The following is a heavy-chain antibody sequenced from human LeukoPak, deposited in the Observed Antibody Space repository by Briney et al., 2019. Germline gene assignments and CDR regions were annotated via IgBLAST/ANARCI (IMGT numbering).Heavy chain of an antibody. V-gene: IGHV3-30*02. CDR3: AKDQMDDFWSGLAVDAFDI. D-gene: IGHD3-3*01. Sequence: PGGSLRLSCAASGFTFSSYGMHWVRQAPGKGLEWVAFIRYDGSNKYYADSVKGRFTISRDNSKNTLYLQMNGLRAEDTAVYYCAKDQMDDFWSGLAVDAFDIWGQGTMVTVSS. CDR2: IRYDGSNK. J-gene: IGHJ3*02. CDR1: GFTFSSYG.